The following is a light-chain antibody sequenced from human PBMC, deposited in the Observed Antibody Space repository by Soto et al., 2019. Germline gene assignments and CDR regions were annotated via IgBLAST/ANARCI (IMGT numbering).Light chain of an antibody. J-gene: IGLJ1*01. CDR2: GNT. CDR3: QAYDSSLSGFYV. CDR1: SSNIGAGYD. V-gene: IGLV1-40*01. Sequence: QSVLRHPPSVSGAPGQRVTISCTGSSSNIGAGYDVHWYQHLPGTAPKLLIYGNTNRPSGVPDRFSGSKSGTSASLAITGLQAEDEADYYCQAYDSSLSGFYVFGAGTKVTVL.